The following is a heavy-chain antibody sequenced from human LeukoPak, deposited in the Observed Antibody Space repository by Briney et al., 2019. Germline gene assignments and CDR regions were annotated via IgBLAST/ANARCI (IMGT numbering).Heavy chain of an antibody. D-gene: IGHD1/OR15-1a*01. CDR1: GFTFTTFG. V-gene: IGHV3-30*18. CDR2: ISPHGDIE. J-gene: IGHJ4*02. Sequence: GRSLRLSCAASGFTFTTFGIHWVRQAPGKGLEWVAAISPHGDIEYYTDSVKDRFTISRDNSKNMIYLQMNSLRGEDSAVYYCAKINNNDDYWGQGNLVTVSS. CDR3: AKINNNDDY.